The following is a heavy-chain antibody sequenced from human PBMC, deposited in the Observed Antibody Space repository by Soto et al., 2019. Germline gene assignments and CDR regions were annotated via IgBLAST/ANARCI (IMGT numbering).Heavy chain of an antibody. J-gene: IGHJ4*02. CDR2: IKQDGSEK. CDR1: GFTFSSDW. V-gene: IGHV3-7*01. CDR3: ARDLHPSYYYDSSGH. D-gene: IGHD3-22*01. Sequence: GGSLRLSCAASGFTFSSDWMSWVRQAPGKGLEWVANIKQDGSEKYYVDSVKGRFTISRDNAKNSLYLQMNSLRAEDTAVYYCARDLHPSYYYDSSGHWGQGTLVTVSS.